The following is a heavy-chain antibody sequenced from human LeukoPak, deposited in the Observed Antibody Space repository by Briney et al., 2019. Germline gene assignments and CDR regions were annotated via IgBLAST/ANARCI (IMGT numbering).Heavy chain of an antibody. CDR2: INSDGSST. V-gene: IGHV3-74*01. J-gene: IGHJ4*02. CDR1: GFTFSSYW. CDR3: ARVGKTSSAY. Sequence: GGSLRLSCAASGFTFSSYWMHWVRQAPGKGLVWVSRINSDGSSTTYADSVKGRFTISRDNSKNTLYLQMGSLRGEDMAVYYCARVGKTSSAYWGQGTLVTVSS.